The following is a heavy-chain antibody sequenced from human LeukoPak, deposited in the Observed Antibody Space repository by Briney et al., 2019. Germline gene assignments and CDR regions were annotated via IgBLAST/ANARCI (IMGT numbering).Heavy chain of an antibody. CDR3: TTDLDY. J-gene: IGHJ4*02. CDR2: FDPEDGET. CDR1: GYTLNELS. V-gene: IGHV1-24*01. Sequence: ASVKVSCKASGYTLNELSIHWVRQAPGKGLEWMGGFDPEDGETIYARKFRGRLTMTEDTSTDTAYMELSSLRSDDTAVYYCTTDLDYWGQGSLVTVSS.